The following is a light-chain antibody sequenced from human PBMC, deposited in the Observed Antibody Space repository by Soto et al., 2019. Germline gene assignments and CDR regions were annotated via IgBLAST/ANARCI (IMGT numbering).Light chain of an antibody. CDR1: SSNIGAGYD. CDR2: GNS. Sequence: QSVLTQPPSVSGAPGQRVTISCTGSSSNIGAGYDVHWYQQLPGTAPKLLIYGNSNRPSGVPDRFSGSKSGTSASLAITGLQAEDEADYYCQSYDSSLSAVFGGGTKRTVL. J-gene: IGLJ2*01. V-gene: IGLV1-40*01. CDR3: QSYDSSLSAV.